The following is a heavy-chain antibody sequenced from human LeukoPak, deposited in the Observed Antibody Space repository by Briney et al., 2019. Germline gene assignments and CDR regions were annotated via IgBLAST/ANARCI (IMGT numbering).Heavy chain of an antibody. CDR2: ISSSGSTI. J-gene: IGHJ6*04. V-gene: IGHV3-48*03. CDR1: GFTFSSYE. CDR3: ATSVMVYYYGMDV. Sequence: AGGSLRLSCAASGFTFSSYEMNWVRQAPGKGPEWVSYISSSGSTIYYADSVKGRFTISRDNAKNSLYLQMNSLRAEDTAVYYCATSVMVYYYGMDVWGKGTTVTVSS. D-gene: IGHD2-8*01.